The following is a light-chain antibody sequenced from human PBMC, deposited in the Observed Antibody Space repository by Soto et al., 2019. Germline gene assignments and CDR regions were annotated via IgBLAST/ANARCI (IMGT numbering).Light chain of an antibody. J-gene: IGKJ2*01. V-gene: IGKV1-5*03. CDR3: QQYHSYPYT. Sequence: DIQMTQSTSTLSASVGDRVTITCRASQSISSWLAWYQKKPGKAPKPLIYKASSLESGVLSRFSGSGSGTEFTLSISSLQPDDFATYYCQQYHSYPYTFGQATKLEIK. CDR2: KAS. CDR1: QSISSW.